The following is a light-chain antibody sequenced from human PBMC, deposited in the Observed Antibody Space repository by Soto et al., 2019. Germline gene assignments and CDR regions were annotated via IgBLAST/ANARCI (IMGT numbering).Light chain of an antibody. CDR1: QSGLYSSNNKNY. CDR2: WAS. V-gene: IGKV4-1*01. CDR3: QQYYSTPFT. Sequence: DIVMTQSPDSLAVSLGERATINCKSSQSGLYSSNNKNYLAWYQQKPGQPPKLLIYWASTRESGVPDRFSGSGSGTDFTLTISCLQAEDVAVYYCQQYYSTPFTFGPGTKVDIK. J-gene: IGKJ3*01.